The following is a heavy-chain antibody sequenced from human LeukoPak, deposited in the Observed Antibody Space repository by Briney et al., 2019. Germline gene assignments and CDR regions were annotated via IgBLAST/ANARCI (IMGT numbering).Heavy chain of an antibody. D-gene: IGHD3-10*01. CDR3: ARALGTRSGYFDL. CDR2: IYHSGST. V-gene: IGHV4-38-2*01. CDR1: GYSISSGYY. J-gene: IGHJ2*01. Sequence: SETLSLTCAVSGYSISSGYYWGWIRQPPGKGLEWIGSIYHSGSTYYNPSLKSRVTISVDTSKNQFSLKLSSVTAADTAVYYCARALGTRSGYFDLWGRGTLLTVSS.